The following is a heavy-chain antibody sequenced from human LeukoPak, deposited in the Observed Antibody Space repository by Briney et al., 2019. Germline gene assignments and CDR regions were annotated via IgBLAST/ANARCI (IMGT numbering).Heavy chain of an antibody. J-gene: IGHJ3*01. CDR3: ARELASNIRSFDV. D-gene: IGHD2/OR15-2a*01. V-gene: IGHV1-18*01. Sequence: ASVKVSCKASGYTFSNYGISWVRQAPGQGLEWMGWISPYNGNTKYTQKFQGRVTMTTDTSTSTAYMELRSLRSDDTAVYYRARELASNIRSFDVWGQGTRVTVSS. CDR2: ISPYNGNT. CDR1: GYTFSNYG.